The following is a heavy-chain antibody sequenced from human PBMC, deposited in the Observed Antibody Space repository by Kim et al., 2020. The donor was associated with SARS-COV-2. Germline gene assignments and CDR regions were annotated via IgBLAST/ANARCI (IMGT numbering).Heavy chain of an antibody. CDR2: ISSSSSYT. Sequence: GGSLILSCAASGFTFSDYYMSWIRQAPGKGLEWVSYISSSSSYTNYADSVKGRFTISRDNAKNSLYLQMNSLRAEDTAVYYCSRDRGYSSGWGSFDYWGQGTLVTVSS. D-gene: IGHD6-19*01. CDR3: SRDRGYSSGWGSFDY. J-gene: IGHJ4*02. V-gene: IGHV3-11*05. CDR1: GFTFSDYY.